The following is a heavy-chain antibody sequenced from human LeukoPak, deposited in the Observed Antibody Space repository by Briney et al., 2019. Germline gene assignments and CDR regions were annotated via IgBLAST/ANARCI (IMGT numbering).Heavy chain of an antibody. Sequence: SETLSLTCAVYGGSFSGYYWSWIRQPPGKGLEWIGEINHSGSTNYNPSLKSRVTISVDTSKNQFSLKLSSVTAADTAVYYCARGRLLWFGELSYYYGVDVWGQGTTVTVSS. V-gene: IGHV4-34*01. CDR1: GGSFSGYY. CDR2: INHSGST. J-gene: IGHJ6*02. D-gene: IGHD3-10*01. CDR3: ARGRLLWFGELSYYYGVDV.